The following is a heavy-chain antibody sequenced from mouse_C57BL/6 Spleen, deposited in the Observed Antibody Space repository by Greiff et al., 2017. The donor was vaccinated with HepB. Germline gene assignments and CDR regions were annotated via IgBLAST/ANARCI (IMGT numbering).Heavy chain of an antibody. CDR2: IYPGDGDT. D-gene: IGHD1-1*01. CDR3: ARGITTVVAYYFDY. CDR1: GYAFSSYW. V-gene: IGHV1-80*01. J-gene: IGHJ2*01. Sequence: QVQLQQSGAELVKPGASVKISCKASGYAFSSYWMNWVKQRPGKGLEWIGQIYPGDGDTNYNGKFKGKATLTADKSSSTAYMQLSSLTSEDSAVYFCARGITTVVAYYFDYWGQGTTLTVSS.